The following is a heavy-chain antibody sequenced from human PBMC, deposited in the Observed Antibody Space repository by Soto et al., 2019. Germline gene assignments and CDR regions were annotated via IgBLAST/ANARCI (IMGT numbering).Heavy chain of an antibody. CDR2: ISPRSGGT. V-gene: IGHV1-2*04. D-gene: IGHD3-9*01. Sequence: GASVKVSCKASGYTFIDYYMHWVRQAPGQGFEWMGRISPRSGGTNYAQKFQGWVTMTWDTSLNTAYMELSSLISEDTAVYYCARPPGYISDWYYFDLWGQGTLVTVSS. CDR1: GYTFIDYY. CDR3: ARPPGYISDWYYFDL. J-gene: IGHJ4*02.